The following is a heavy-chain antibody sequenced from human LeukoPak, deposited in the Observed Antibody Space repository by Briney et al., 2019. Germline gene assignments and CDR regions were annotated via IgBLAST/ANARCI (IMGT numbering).Heavy chain of an antibody. CDR1: GFTFSSYS. V-gene: IGHV3-23*01. CDR3: AREECFGSRCYSSNPTWYFYYMDV. CDR2: ISGSGSST. Sequence: GGSLRLSCAASGFTFSSYSITWVRQPPGKGLEWVSGISGSGSSTYYADSVKGRFTISTDNAKNSLYLQMNSLRAEDTAVYYCAREECFGSRCYSSNPTWYFYYMDVWGKGTTVTVSS. D-gene: IGHD2-15*01. J-gene: IGHJ6*03.